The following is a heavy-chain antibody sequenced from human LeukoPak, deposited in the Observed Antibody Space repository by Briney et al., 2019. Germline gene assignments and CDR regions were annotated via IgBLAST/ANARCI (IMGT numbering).Heavy chain of an antibody. CDR1: GFTFSSYW. CDR2: INKDGSEK. J-gene: IGHJ1*01. CDR3: ARELVVGIAEYFHP. D-gene: IGHD6-19*01. V-gene: IGHV3-7*01. Sequence: PGGSLRLSCAASGFTFSSYWMSWVRQAPGKGLEWVANINKDGSEKYYLHSVRGRFTISRDNAKNSLYLQMHSLRVEDTAVYYCARELVVGIAEYFHPWGQGTLVTVSS.